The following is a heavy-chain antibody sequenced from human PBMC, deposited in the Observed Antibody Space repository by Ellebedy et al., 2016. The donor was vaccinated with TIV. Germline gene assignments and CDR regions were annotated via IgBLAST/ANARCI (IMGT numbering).Heavy chain of an antibody. CDR3: ARLVGSSSVDY. V-gene: IGHV4-31*03. J-gene: IGHJ4*02. Sequence: MPSETLSLTCTVSGGSINSGGYYWSWIRQYPGKGLEWIGYIYYSGSTYYNPSLQSRVTISVDTSKNQFSLKLSSVTAADTAVYYCARLVGSSSVDYWGQGTLVTVSS. CDR2: IYYSGST. CDR1: GGSINSGGYY. D-gene: IGHD6-6*01.